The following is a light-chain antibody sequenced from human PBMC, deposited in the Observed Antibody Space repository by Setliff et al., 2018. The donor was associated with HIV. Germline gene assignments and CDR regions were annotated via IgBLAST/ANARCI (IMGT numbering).Light chain of an antibody. CDR3: HSYDGTLDGLHV. CDR2: DNN. J-gene: IGLJ1*01. V-gene: IGLV1-40*01. Sequence: QSVLTQPPSVSGAPGQRVTISCTGSSSDIGAGYDVHWYQHLPGAAPKLVIFDNNNRPSGVPDRFSGSKSGTSASLAITGLQAEDEADYYCHSYDGTLDGLHVFGTGTKVTVL. CDR1: SSDIGAGYD.